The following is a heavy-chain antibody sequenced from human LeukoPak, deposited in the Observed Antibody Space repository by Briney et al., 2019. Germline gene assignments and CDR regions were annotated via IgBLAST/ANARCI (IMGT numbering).Heavy chain of an antibody. Sequence: GGSLRLSCGASGFTFTNHGTSWVRQAPGKGLEWVSAISGSGANTYYTDSVRGRFIISRDQSRKTLYLQMNRLRAEDTAIYYCASHAAYTSDWRARTFDYWGQGTLVTASS. CDR3: ASHAAYTSDWRARTFDY. D-gene: IGHD6-19*01. J-gene: IGHJ4*02. CDR1: GFTFTNHG. CDR2: ISGSGANT. V-gene: IGHV3-23*01.